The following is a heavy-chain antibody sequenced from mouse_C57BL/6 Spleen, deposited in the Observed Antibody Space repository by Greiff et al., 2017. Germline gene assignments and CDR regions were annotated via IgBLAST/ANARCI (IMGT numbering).Heavy chain of an antibody. D-gene: IGHD3-2*02. Sequence: QVQLQQSGAELVRPGASVTLSCTASGYTFTDYEMHWVKQTPVHGLEWIGAIDPETGGTAYNQKFKGKAILTADKSSSTAYMELRSLTSEDSAVYYCIAQAGALDYWGQGTSVTVSS. CDR2: IDPETGGT. J-gene: IGHJ4*01. CDR3: IAQAGALDY. CDR1: GYTFTDYE. V-gene: IGHV1-15*01.